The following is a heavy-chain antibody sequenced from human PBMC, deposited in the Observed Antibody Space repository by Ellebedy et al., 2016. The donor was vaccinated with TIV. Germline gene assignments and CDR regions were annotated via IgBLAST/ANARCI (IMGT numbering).Heavy chain of an antibody. CDR1: GFTFNNYW. CDR3: ARDMRDTAFYDVLDL. Sequence: PGGSLRLSCVASGFTFNNYWMSWVRRAPGRGLEWVGNIKEDGGLKQYVDSVKGRFTISRDNAKNSVYLQMNSPRAEDTAVYYCARDMRDTAFYDVLDLWGRGTMVTVSS. CDR2: IKEDGGLK. D-gene: IGHD5-18*01. V-gene: IGHV3-7*01. J-gene: IGHJ3*01.